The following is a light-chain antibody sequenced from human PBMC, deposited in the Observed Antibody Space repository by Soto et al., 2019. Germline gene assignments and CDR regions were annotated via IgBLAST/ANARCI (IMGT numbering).Light chain of an antibody. J-gene: IGLJ3*02. Sequence: SSELAQPPSVSVAPGQTARITCGGNNIGSKSVHWYQRKPGQAPVLVVYDDSDRPSGIPERFSGSNSGNTATLTISRVEAGDEADYYCQVGDSSSDHTNWVYGGGTKVNVL. V-gene: IGLV3-21*02. CDR3: QVGDSSSDHTNWV. CDR2: DDS. CDR1: NIGSKS.